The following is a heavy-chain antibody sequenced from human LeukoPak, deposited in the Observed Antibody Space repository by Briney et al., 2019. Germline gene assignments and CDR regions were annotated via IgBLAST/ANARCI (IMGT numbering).Heavy chain of an antibody. CDR3: AKAASSSWPSYYYGMDV. Sequence: GGSLRLSCAASGFTFSSYGMHWVRQAPGKGLEWVAVISYDGSNKYYADSVKGRFTITRDNSKNTLYLQMNSLRVDDTAVYYCAKAASSSWPSYYYGMDVWGQGTTVTVSS. CDR1: GFTFSSYG. CDR2: ISYDGSNK. D-gene: IGHD6-13*01. V-gene: IGHV3-30*18. J-gene: IGHJ6*02.